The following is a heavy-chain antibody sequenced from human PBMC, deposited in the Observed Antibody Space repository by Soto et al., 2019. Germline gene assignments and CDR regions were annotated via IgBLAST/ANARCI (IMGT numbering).Heavy chain of an antibody. D-gene: IGHD5-18*01. V-gene: IGHV1-58*01. CDR1: GFTFTSSA. Sequence: SVKVSCKASGFTFTSSAVQWVRQARGQRLEWIGWIVVGSGNTNYAQKFQERVTITRDMSTSTAYMELSSLRSEDTAVYYCAAALRGYSYGPLDYWGQGTLVTVSS. J-gene: IGHJ4*02. CDR2: IVVGSGNT. CDR3: AAALRGYSYGPLDY.